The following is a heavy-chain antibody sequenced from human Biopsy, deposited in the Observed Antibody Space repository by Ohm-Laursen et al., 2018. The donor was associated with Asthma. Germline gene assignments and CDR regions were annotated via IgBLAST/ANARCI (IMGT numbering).Heavy chain of an antibody. V-gene: IGHV3-74*01. CDR1: GFTFSSYW. J-gene: IGHJ4*02. Sequence: SLRLSCAASGFTFSSYWMHWVRQAPGKGLVWVSRINTDGRTTSYADSVKGRFTISRDNSKNTLYLQMNSLRAEDTAVYYCARDAWELQKPYAYYFDYWGQGTLVTVSS. CDR2: INTDGRTT. D-gene: IGHD1-26*01. CDR3: ARDAWELQKPYAYYFDY.